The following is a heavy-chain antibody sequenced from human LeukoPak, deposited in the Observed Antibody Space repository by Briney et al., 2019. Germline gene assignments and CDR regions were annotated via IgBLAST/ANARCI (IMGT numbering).Heavy chain of an antibody. J-gene: IGHJ3*02. Sequence: SETLSLTCTVSGGSISSSSYYWGWIRQPPGQGLEWIGSIYYSGSTYYNPSLKSRVTISVDTSKNQFSLKLSSVTAADTAVYYCARPDSSGQIDHAFDIWGQGTMVTVSS. CDR3: ARPDSSGQIDHAFDI. D-gene: IGHD3-22*01. CDR2: IYYSGST. V-gene: IGHV4-39*01. CDR1: GGSISSSSYY.